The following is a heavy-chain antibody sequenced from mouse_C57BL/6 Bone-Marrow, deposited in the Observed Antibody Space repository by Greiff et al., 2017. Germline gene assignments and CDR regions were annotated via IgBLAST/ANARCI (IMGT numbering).Heavy chain of an antibody. J-gene: IGHJ4*01. Sequence: VQLQQSGPELVKPGASVKMSCKASGYTFTDYNMHWVKQSHGKSLEWIGYINPNNGGTSYNQKFKGKATCTVNKSSSTAYMELRSLTSEDSAVYYCANDLLWLRRYYYAMDYWGQGTSVTVSS. CDR3: ANDLLWLRRYYYAMDY. V-gene: IGHV1-22*01. D-gene: IGHD2-2*01. CDR2: INPNNGGT. CDR1: GYTFTDYN.